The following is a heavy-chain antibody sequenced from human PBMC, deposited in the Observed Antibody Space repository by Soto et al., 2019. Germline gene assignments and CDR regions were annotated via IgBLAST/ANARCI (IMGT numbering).Heavy chain of an antibody. Sequence: GWCLRLSCAASGYTFSSYGVNGVRKATGKGLEWVSSISSSSYIYYADSVKGRFTTSRDNAKNSLYLQMNSLRAEDTALYHCARGRRILWFGELLVVSYMDVWGKGTTVTVSS. CDR1: GYTFSSYG. CDR3: ARGRRILWFGELLVVSYMDV. CDR2: ISSSSYI. V-gene: IGHV3-21*04. D-gene: IGHD3-10*01. J-gene: IGHJ6*03.